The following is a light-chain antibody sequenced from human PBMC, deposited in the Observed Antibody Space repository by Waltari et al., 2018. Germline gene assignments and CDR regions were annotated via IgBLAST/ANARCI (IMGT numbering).Light chain of an antibody. CDR1: NVGSHL. CDR3: QVWESGGDRVV. V-gene: IGLV3-21*01. CDR2: DDD. Sequence: SYVLTQSPSVSVAPGKTARISCGGNNVGSHLVHWYQQKPGQAPVLVIFDDDDRPSAIPGRISGSKSGNTATLTISRVEAGDEADYYCQVWESGGDRVVFGGGTKLTVL. J-gene: IGLJ2*01.